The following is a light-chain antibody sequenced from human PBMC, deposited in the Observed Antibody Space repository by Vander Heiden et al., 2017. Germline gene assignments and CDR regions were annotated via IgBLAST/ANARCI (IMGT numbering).Light chain of an antibody. V-gene: IGKV1-39*01. CDR3: QRIDKTQPLT. J-gene: IGKJ4*01. CDR2: DSI. Sequence: DIQLTQSPSSLSASVGDRVTITCRASQSLASYLNWYQQKPGRAPTLLIYDSILLHTGVPSRFSGSGSQTEFTLTIATLQPEDFGTYYCQRIDKTQPLTFGEGTKVEIK. CDR1: QSLASY.